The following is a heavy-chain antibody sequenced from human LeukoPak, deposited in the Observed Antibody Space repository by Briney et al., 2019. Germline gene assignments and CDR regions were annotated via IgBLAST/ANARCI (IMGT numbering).Heavy chain of an antibody. CDR1: GFTFSSYG. D-gene: IGHD6-13*01. CDR2: IWYDGSNK. J-gene: IGHJ4*02. CDR3: AGSDWGAAAGALDY. V-gene: IGHV3-33*01. Sequence: PGGSLRLSCAASGFTFSSYGMHWVRQAPGKGLEWVAVIWYDGSNKYYADSVKGRFTISRDNSKNTLYLQMNSLRAEDTAVYYCAGSDWGAAAGALDYWGQGTLVTVSS.